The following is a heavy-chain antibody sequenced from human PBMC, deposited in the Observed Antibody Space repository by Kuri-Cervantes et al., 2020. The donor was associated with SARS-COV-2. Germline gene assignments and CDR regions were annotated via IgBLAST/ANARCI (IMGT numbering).Heavy chain of an antibody. V-gene: IGHV1-2*02. J-gene: IGHJ4*02. D-gene: IGHD2-2*01. CDR1: GYTSTSYG. CDR2: INPNSGGT. CDR3: ARVLGSSTSCYWD. Sequence: ASVKVSCKASGYTSTSYGISWVRQAPGQGLEWMGWINPNSGGTNYAQKFQGRVTMTRDTSISTAYMELSRLRSDDTAVYYCARVLGSSTSCYWDWGQGTLVTVSS.